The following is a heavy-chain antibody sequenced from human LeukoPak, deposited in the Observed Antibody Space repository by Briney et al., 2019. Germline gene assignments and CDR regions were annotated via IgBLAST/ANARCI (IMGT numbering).Heavy chain of an antibody. V-gene: IGHV4-4*07. CDR1: GGSITSYY. J-gene: IGHJ4*02. CDR2: IHTTGST. D-gene: IGHD5-24*01. CDR3: ARHVRDAYNNPYYFDY. Sequence: SETLSLTCTVSGGSITSYYWSWIRQPAGKGLEWIGRIHTTGSTNYNPSLKSRVTMSVDTSKNQFSLKLSSVTAADTAVYYCARHVRDAYNNPYYFDYWGQGTLVTVSS.